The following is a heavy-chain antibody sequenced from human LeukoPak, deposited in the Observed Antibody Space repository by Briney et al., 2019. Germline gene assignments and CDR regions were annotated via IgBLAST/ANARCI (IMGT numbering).Heavy chain of an antibody. CDR1: GFTFDDYA. D-gene: IGHD6-13*01. V-gene: IGHV3-9*01. CDR3: AKDRGSSWYVYYYYYMDV. CDR2: NSWNSGSI. J-gene: IGHJ6*03. Sequence: GGSLRLSCAASGFTFDDYAMHWVRQAPGKGLEWVSGNSWNSGSIGYADSVKGRFTISRDNAKNSLYLQMNSLRAEDTALYYCAKDRGSSWYVYYYYYMDVWGKGTTVTISS.